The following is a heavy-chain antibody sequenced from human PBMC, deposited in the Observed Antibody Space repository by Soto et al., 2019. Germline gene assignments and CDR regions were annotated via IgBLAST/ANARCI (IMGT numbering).Heavy chain of an antibody. D-gene: IGHD3-3*01. CDR3: ARHGGETDFGVVINYYYYGMDV. CDR1: GYSFTSYW. J-gene: IGHJ6*02. Sequence: PGESLKISCKGSGYSFTSYWISWVRQMPGKGLEWMGIIYPGDSDTRYSPSFQGQVTISADKSISTAYLQWSSLKASDTAMYYCARHGGETDFGVVINYYYYGMDVWGQGTTVTVSS. CDR2: IYPGDSDT. V-gene: IGHV5-51*01.